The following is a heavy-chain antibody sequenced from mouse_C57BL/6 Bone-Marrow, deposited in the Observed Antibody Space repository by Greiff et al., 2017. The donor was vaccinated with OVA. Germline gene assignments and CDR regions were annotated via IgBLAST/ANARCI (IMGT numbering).Heavy chain of an antibody. CDR1: GYTFTSYG. Sequence: QVQLKESGAELARPGASVKLSCKASGYTFTSYGISWVKQRTGQGLEWIGEIYPRSGNTYYNEKFKGKATLTADKSSSTAYLYLRILTSYDSAVYFCARSNWYYFDYWGQGTTLTVSS. V-gene: IGHV1-81*01. J-gene: IGHJ2*01. CDR2: IYPRSGNT. CDR3: ARSNWYYFDY. D-gene: IGHD4-1*01.